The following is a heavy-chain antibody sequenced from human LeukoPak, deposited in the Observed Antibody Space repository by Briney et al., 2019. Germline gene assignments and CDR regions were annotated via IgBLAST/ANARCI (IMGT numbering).Heavy chain of an antibody. CDR3: ARRLASRDGYNLGGEFDP. Sequence: SETLSLTCTVSGGSISSSSYYWGWIRQPPGKGLEWIGSIYYSGSTYYNPSLKSRVTISVDTSKNQFSLKLSSVSAADTAVYYCARRLASRDGYNLGGEFDPWGQGTLVTVSS. J-gene: IGHJ5*02. D-gene: IGHD5-24*01. V-gene: IGHV4-39*01. CDR2: IYYSGST. CDR1: GGSISSSSYY.